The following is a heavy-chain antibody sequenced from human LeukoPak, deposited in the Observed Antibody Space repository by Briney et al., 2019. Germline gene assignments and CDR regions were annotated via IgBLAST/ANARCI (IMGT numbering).Heavy chain of an antibody. Sequence: GASEKVSCKASGYTFTSYYMHWVRQAPGQGLEWMGIIDPSGGSTSYAQKFQGRVTMIRDTSTSTVYMELSSLRSEDTAVYYCASLGPETMALDYWGQGTLVTVSS. J-gene: IGHJ4*02. V-gene: IGHV1-46*01. CDR2: IDPSGGST. CDR1: GYTFTSYY. D-gene: IGHD4/OR15-4a*01. CDR3: ASLGPETMALDY.